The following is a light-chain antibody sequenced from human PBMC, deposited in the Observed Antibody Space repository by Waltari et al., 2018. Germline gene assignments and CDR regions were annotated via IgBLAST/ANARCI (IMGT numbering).Light chain of an antibody. V-gene: IGKV3-11*01. CDR1: QNLNSY. CDR3: LQRSRWPT. J-gene: IGKJ1*01. CDR2: HAV. Sequence: EIVLTQSPGTLSLSPGERATLSCRASQNLNSYLAWYQQKPGQAPRLLIYHAVNRATGIPARFSGSGSGTDFTLTISSLEPEDFATYYGLQRSRWPTFGQGTKVEVK.